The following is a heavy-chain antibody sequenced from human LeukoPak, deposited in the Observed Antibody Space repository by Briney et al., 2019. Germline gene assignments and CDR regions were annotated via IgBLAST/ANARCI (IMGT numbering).Heavy chain of an antibody. Sequence: ASVKVSCKAYGGTFSSYAVSWVRQAPGQGLEWMGGIIPIFGTANYAQKFQGRVTITADESTSTAYMELSSLRSEDTAVYYCARVRATVTTSAFDIWGQGTMVTVSS. D-gene: IGHD4-17*01. CDR1: GGTFSSYA. CDR3: ARVRATVTTSAFDI. V-gene: IGHV1-69*13. J-gene: IGHJ3*02. CDR2: IIPIFGTA.